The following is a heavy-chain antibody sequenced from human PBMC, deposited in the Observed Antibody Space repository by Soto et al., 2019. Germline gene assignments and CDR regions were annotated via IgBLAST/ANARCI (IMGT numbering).Heavy chain of an antibody. CDR3: ARDLNYALFDY. Sequence: EVQLVESGGGLVQPGGSLRPSCAASGFTFSSYSMNWVRQAPGKGLEWVSYISSSSSTIYYADSVKGRFTISRDNAKNSLYLQMNSLSAEDTAVYYCARDLNYALFDYWGQGTLVTVSS. J-gene: IGHJ4*02. CDR1: GFTFSSYS. D-gene: IGHD1-7*01. CDR2: ISSSSSTI. V-gene: IGHV3-48*01.